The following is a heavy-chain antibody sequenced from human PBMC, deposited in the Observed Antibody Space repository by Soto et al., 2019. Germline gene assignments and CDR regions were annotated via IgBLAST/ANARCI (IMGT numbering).Heavy chain of an antibody. CDR2: ISGSGGST. J-gene: IGHJ6*03. D-gene: IGHD3-10*01. CDR1: GFTFSSYS. Sequence: GGSLRLSCAASGFTFSSYSMNWVRQAPGKGLEWVSAISGSGGSTYYAESVKGRFTISRDNSKNTLYLQMNSLRAEDTAVYYCAKDASYGSGWDYYMDVWGKGTTVTVSS. CDR3: AKDASYGSGWDYYMDV. V-gene: IGHV3-23*01.